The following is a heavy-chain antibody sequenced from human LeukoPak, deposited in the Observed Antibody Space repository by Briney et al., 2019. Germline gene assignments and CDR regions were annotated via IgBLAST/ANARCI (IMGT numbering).Heavy chain of an antibody. CDR2: ITSSSSYI. Sequence: GGSLRLSCAASGFTFSSYSMKWVRQAPGKGLEWVSSITSSSSYIYYADSVKGRFTISRDNAKNSLYLQMNSLRAEDTAVYYCARVFCSGGSCYSFDYWGQGTLVTVSS. CDR1: GFTFSSYS. CDR3: ARVFCSGGSCYSFDY. V-gene: IGHV3-21*01. D-gene: IGHD2-15*01. J-gene: IGHJ4*02.